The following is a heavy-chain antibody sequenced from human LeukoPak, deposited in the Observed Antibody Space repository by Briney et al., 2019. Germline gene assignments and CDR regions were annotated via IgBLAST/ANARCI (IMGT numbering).Heavy chain of an antibody. D-gene: IGHD2-21*01. CDR2: ISSSGSTI. CDR1: GCTFSDYY. Sequence: GRSLRLSCAASGCTFSDYYMCWILQAPGKGLEWVSYISSSGSTIYYADSVKGRFTISRDNAKNSLYLQMNSLRAEDTAVYYCASPGDPGDYWGQGTLVTVSS. J-gene: IGHJ4*02. CDR3: ASPGDPGDY. V-gene: IGHV3-11*04.